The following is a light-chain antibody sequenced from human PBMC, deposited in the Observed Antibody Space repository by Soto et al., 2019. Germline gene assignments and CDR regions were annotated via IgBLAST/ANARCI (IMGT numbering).Light chain of an antibody. CDR2: RAS. Sequence: IVMTLSAVALSVSPGERATLSCRASQNIYSNVAWYQQRPGQAPRLLIYRASPRAPGTQARFSGSGSGTEFTLTISSLQSEDFTVYSCIQYHNLWACGQGTQVDIK. J-gene: IGKJ1*01. CDR1: QNIYSN. CDR3: IQYHNLWA. V-gene: IGKV3D-15*01.